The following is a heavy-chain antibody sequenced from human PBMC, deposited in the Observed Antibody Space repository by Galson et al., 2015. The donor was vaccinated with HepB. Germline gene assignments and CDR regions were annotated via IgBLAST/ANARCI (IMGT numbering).Heavy chain of an antibody. CDR2: IDPSDSYI. V-gene: IGHV5-10-1*01. Sequence: QSGAEVKKPGESLRISCKGSGYRFTSYWISWVRQMPGKGPEWMGRIDPSDSYINYSPSFQGHVTISVDKSISTAYLQWSSLQASDSAMYYCARLDMQWLVQDGAFDIWGQGTMVTVS. CDR1: GYRFTSYW. J-gene: IGHJ3*02. D-gene: IGHD6-19*01. CDR3: ARLDMQWLVQDGAFDI.